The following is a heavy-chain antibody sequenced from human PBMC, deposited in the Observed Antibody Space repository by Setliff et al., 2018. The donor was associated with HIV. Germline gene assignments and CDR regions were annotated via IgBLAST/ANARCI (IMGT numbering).Heavy chain of an antibody. Sequence: PSETLSLTCSVSGISTNGYYWSWIRQSPRTRLEWIGYVSSIGNTNYNPSLKSRVTISVDTSKNQFSLQLNSVTAADTAVYFCARTRAPYFFDFWGQGAQVTVSS. CDR2: VSSIGNT. D-gene: IGHD1-26*01. CDR3: ARTRAPYFFDF. CDR1: GISTNGYY. J-gene: IGHJ4*02. V-gene: IGHV4-4*08.